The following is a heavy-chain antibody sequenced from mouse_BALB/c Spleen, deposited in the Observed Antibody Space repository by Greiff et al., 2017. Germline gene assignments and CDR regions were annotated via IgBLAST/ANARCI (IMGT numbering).Heavy chain of an antibody. CDR2: SRNKANDYTT. D-gene: IGHD1-1*01. Sequence: EVQGVESGGGLVQPGGSLRLSCATSGFTFSDFYMEWVRQPPGKRLEWIAASRNKANDYTTEYSASVKGRFIVSRDTSQSILYLQRNALRAEDTAIYYSARADYYNFDVWGAGTTVTVSA. CDR1: GFTFSDFY. V-gene: IGHV7-1*02. J-gene: IGHJ1*01. CDR3: ARADYYNFDV.